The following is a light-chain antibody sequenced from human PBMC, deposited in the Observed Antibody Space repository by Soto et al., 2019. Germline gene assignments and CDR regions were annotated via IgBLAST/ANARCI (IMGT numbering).Light chain of an antibody. V-gene: IGLV2-11*01. J-gene: IGLJ1*01. CDR2: DVS. CDR1: SSDVGGYNY. CDR3: CSYAGSFRV. Sequence: QSVLTQPRSVSGSPGQSVTISCTGTSSDVGGYNYVSRYQQHPGKAPKLMIYDVSKRPSGVPDRLSGSKSGNTASLTISGLQAEDEADYYCCSYAGSFRVFGTGTKVTVL.